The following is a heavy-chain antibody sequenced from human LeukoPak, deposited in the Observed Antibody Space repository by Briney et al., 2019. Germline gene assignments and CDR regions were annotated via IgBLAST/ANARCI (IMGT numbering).Heavy chain of an antibody. CDR1: GYTFTGYY. J-gene: IGHJ4*02. CDR3: ARGDVDTAMVDY. D-gene: IGHD5-18*01. CDR2: INPNSGGT. V-gene: IGHV1-2*02. Sequence: ASVKVSCKASGYTFTGYYIHWVRQAPGQGLEWMGWINPNSGGTNYAQKFQGRVTMTRDTSISTAYMELSRLRSDDTAVYYCARGDVDTAMVDYWGQGTLVTVSS.